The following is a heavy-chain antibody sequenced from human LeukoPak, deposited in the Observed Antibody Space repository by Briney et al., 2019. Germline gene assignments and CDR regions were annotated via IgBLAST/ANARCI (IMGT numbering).Heavy chain of an antibody. CDR2: INHSGST. CDR3: ARGWGPYCSGSCPFDY. CDR1: GGSISSGGYS. Sequence: SETLSLTCAVSGGSISSGGYSWSWIRQPPGKGLEWIGEINHSGSTNYNPSLKSRVTISVDTSKNQFSLKLSSVTAADTAVYYCARGWGPYCSGSCPFDYWGQGTLVTVSS. D-gene: IGHD2-15*01. J-gene: IGHJ4*02. V-gene: IGHV4-30-2*01.